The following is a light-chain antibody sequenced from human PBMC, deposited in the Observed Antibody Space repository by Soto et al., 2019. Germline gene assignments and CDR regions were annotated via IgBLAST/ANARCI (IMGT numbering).Light chain of an antibody. CDR1: SSDVGGYNY. Sequence: QSALTQPASVSGSPGQSITISCTGTSSDVGGYNYVSWYQQHPGKAPKLMIYEVSNRPSGVSNRFSGSKSGNTAYLTISGLQAEYEADYYCSSYTSSSIDYVFGTGKKLTVL. V-gene: IGLV2-14*01. CDR2: EVS. CDR3: SSYTSSSIDYV. J-gene: IGLJ1*01.